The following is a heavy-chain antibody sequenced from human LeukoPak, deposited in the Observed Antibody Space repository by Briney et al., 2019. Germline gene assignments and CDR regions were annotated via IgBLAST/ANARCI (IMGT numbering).Heavy chain of an antibody. CDR3: ATQRGSYLWGTDFDY. Sequence: GASVKVSCKASGYTFTGYYMHGVRQAPGQGLEWMGWINPNSGDTKYSQKFQGRVTMTRDTSIRTAYMELTRLSSDDTAVYYCATQRGSYLWGTDFDYWGQGTLVTVSS. V-gene: IGHV1-2*02. J-gene: IGHJ4*02. D-gene: IGHD3-16*01. CDR1: GYTFTGYY. CDR2: INPNSGDT.